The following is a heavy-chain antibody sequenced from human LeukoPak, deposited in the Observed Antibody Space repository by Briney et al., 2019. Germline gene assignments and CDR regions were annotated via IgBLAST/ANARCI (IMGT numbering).Heavy chain of an antibody. J-gene: IGHJ4*02. CDR1: RYTFTGYY. Sequence: ASVKVSCKASRYTFTGYYMHWVRQAPGQGLEWMGRINPNSGGTNYAQKFQGWVTMTRDTSISTAYMELSRLRSDDTAVYYCARGSGDYPFDYWGQGTLVTVSS. CDR3: ARGSGDYPFDY. V-gene: IGHV1-2*04. CDR2: INPNSGGT. D-gene: IGHD4-17*01.